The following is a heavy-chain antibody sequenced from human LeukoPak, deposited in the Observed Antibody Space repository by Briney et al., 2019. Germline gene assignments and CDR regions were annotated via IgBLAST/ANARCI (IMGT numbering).Heavy chain of an antibody. Sequence: PSETLSLTCTVSGDSIDSYYWSWIRQPPGKGLEWIGEINHRGCTNYNPSLKSRVTISADTSKNQFSLNLSSVTAADTAVYYCARDRETIDYWGQGTLVTVSS. CDR3: ARDRETIDY. CDR2: INHRGCT. J-gene: IGHJ4*02. CDR1: GDSIDSYY. D-gene: IGHD1-14*01. V-gene: IGHV4-34*01.